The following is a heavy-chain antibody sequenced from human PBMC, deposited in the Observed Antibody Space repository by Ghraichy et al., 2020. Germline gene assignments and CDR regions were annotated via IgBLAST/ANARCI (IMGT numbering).Heavy chain of an antibody. CDR2: INHSGST. D-gene: IGHD2-15*01. Sequence: SETLSLTCAVYGGSFSGYYWSWIRQPPGKGLEWIGEINHSGSTNYNPSLKSRVTISVDTSKNQFSLKLSSVTAADAAVYYCARGEHCSGGSCYFYYYYYGIDVWGQGTTVTVSS. V-gene: IGHV4-34*01. J-gene: IGHJ6*02. CDR3: ARGEHCSGGSCYFYYYYYGIDV. CDR1: GGSFSGYY.